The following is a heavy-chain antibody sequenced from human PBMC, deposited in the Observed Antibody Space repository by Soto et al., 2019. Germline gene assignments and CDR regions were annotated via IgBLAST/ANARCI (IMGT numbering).Heavy chain of an antibody. Sequence: GGSLRLSCAASGFTFSSYSMNWVRQAPGKGLEWVSYISSSSSTIYYADSVKGRFTMSRDNAKNSLYLQMNSLRDEDTAVYYCARDSVTKVTTRSFDYWGQGTLVTVSS. CDR2: ISSSSSTI. J-gene: IGHJ4*02. V-gene: IGHV3-48*02. CDR1: GFTFSSYS. D-gene: IGHD4-17*01. CDR3: ARDSVTKVTTRSFDY.